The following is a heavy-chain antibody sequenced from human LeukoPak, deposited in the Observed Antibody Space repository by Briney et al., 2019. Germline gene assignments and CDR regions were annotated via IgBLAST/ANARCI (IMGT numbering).Heavy chain of an antibody. Sequence: ASVKVSCKASGYTFTGYYMHWVRQAPGQGLEWMGWINPNSGGTNYAQKFQGRVTMTRDTSISTAYTELSRLRSDDTAVYYCARIRLATSYFDYWGQGTLVTVSS. CDR3: ARIRLATSYFDY. J-gene: IGHJ4*02. CDR1: GYTFTGYY. V-gene: IGHV1-2*02. CDR2: INPNSGGT.